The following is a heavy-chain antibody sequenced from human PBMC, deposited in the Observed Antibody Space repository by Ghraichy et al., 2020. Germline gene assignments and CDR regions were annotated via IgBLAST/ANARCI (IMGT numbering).Heavy chain of an antibody. V-gene: IGHV4-59*01. CDR2: IYYAGSV. D-gene: IGHD4-11*01. CDR3: ARDMETTFDY. CDR1: DGSIDNYY. J-gene: IGHJ4*02. Sequence: SETLSLTCTVSDGSIDNYYWTWIRQPPGKGLEWIEHIYYAGSVNYHPSLRSRVTISVDTSKNQFSLKLSSVTTADTAVYYCARDMETTFDYWGQGILVTVSS.